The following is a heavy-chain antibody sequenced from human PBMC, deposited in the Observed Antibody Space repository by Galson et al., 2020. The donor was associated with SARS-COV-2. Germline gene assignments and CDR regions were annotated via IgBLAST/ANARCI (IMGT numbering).Heavy chain of an antibody. CDR1: GYTFTSYA. V-gene: IGHV1-3*01. CDR3: ARASILFVYYGMDV. Sequence: ASVKVSCKASGYTFTSYAMHWVRQAPGQRLEWMGWINAGNGNTKYSQKFQGRVTITRDTSASTAYMELSSLRSEDTAVYYCARASILFVYYGMDVWGQGTTVTVSS. J-gene: IGHJ6*02. D-gene: IGHD2-15*01. CDR2: INAGNGNT.